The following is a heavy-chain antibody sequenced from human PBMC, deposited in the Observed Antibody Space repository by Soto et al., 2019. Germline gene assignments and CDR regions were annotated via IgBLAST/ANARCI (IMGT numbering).Heavy chain of an antibody. Sequence: PGGSLRLSCAASGFTFSSYAMIWVRQTPGKGLEWVSGVLGGGGSTFYADSVKGRFTISRDNSKNTLYVQMNSLRAEDTAIYYCARKGPPRDAFDIWGQGTMVTVSS. CDR2: VLGGGGST. CDR3: ARKGPPRDAFDI. CDR1: GFTFSSYA. J-gene: IGHJ3*02. V-gene: IGHV3-23*01.